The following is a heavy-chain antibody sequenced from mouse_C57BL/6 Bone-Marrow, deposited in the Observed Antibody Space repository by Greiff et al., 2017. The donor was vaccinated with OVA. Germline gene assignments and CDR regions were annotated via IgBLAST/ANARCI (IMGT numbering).Heavy chain of an antibody. CDR3: ARHEGYGSSYVGAWFAY. CDR1: GYTFTEYT. J-gene: IGHJ3*01. D-gene: IGHD1-1*01. Sequence: LQESGAELVKPGASVKLSCKASGYTFTEYTIHWVKQRSGQGLEWIGWFYPGSGSIKYNEKFKDKATLTADKSSSTVYMELSRLTSEDSAVYFCARHEGYGSSYVGAWFAYWGQGTLVTVSA. V-gene: IGHV1-62-2*01. CDR2: FYPGSGSI.